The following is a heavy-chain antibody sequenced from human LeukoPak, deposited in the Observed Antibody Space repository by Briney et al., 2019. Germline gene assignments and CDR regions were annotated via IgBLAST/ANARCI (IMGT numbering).Heavy chain of an antibody. CDR1: GYTFTSYG. CDR3: ARGSPLRIVGATNYYYYYMDV. J-gene: IGHJ6*03. V-gene: IGHV1-18*01. Sequence: WASVKVSCKGSGYTFTSYGISGVRQAPGQGVEWMGWISVYNGNTNYAQKPQGRVNMTTDTSTSTAYMELRSLRSDDTAVYYCARGSPLRIVGATNYYYYYMDVWGKGTTVTVSS. D-gene: IGHD1-26*01. CDR2: ISVYNGNT.